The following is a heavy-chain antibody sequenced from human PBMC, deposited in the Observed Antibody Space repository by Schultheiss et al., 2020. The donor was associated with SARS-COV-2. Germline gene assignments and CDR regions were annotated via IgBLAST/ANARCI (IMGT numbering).Heavy chain of an antibody. J-gene: IGHJ6*02. CDR2: INPNSGGT. CDR1: GYTFTGYY. V-gene: IGHV1-2*02. CDR3: ARGVRGYYDSSGYYFSHYYYYGMDV. D-gene: IGHD3-22*01. Sequence: ASVKVSCKASGYTFTGYYMHWVRQAPGQGLEWMGWINPNSGGTNYAQKFQGRVTMTRDTSISTAYMELSSLRSEDTAVYYCARGVRGYYDSSGYYFSHYYYYGMDVWGQGTTVTVSS.